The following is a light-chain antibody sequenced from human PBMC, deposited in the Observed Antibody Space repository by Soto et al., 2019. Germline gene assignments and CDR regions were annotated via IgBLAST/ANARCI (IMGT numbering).Light chain of an antibody. V-gene: IGKV1-6*02. J-gene: IGKJ1*01. CDR1: QGIRND. Sequence: AIQMTQSPSSLSASVGDTVTITCRASQGIRNDLGWYQQKPGKAPKLLIYAASSLQSGVPSRFSGSGSDTDFTLTITSLQPEDFATYFCLQDFSYPPWTFGQGTKVDIK. CDR2: AAS. CDR3: LQDFSYPPWT.